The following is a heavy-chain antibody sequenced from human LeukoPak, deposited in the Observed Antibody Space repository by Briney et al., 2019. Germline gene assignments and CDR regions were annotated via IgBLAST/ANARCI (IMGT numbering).Heavy chain of an antibody. Sequence: PSETLSLTCTVSGGSISSYYWSWIRQPPGKGLEWIGYIYYSGSTNYNPSLKSRVTISVDTSKNQFSLKLSSVTAADTAVYYCARDADYDFWSGHSYYYYMDVWGKGTTVTVSS. V-gene: IGHV4-59*12. D-gene: IGHD3-3*01. J-gene: IGHJ6*03. CDR2: IYYSGST. CDR1: GGSISSYY. CDR3: ARDADYDFWSGHSYYYYMDV.